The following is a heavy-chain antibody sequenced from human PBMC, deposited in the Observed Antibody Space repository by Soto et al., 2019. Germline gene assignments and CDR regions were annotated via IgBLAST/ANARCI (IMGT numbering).Heavy chain of an antibody. V-gene: IGHV1-69*08. CDR1: GGTFSRYS. J-gene: IGHJ6*02. CDR3: AREDRDRATGLVPAAIDGMDV. CDR2: IIPIFGIA. D-gene: IGHD2-2*01. Sequence: QVQLVQSGAEVKKPGSSVQVSCKASGGTFSRYSITWVRQAPVHGPEWIGRIIPIFGIASYAQKFQGRVRITADESTSPAYMELSSLRSDDTAVYYCAREDRDRATGLVPAAIDGMDVWGQGTTVTVAS.